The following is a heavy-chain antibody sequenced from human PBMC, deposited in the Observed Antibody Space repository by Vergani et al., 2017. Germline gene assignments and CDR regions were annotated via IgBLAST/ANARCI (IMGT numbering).Heavy chain of an antibody. CDR3: ARANYYDFWSGYYAFDI. D-gene: IGHD3-3*01. J-gene: IGHJ3*02. CDR1: GGSISSGGYY. Sequence: QVQLQESGPGLLKPSQTLSLTCTVSGGSISSGGYYWSWIRQHPGKGLEWIGYIYYSGSTYYNPSLKSRVTIAVDASKNQFSLKMSSVTASDTAVYYCARANYYDFWSGYYAFDIWGQGTMVTVSS. V-gene: IGHV4-31*03. CDR2: IYYSGST.